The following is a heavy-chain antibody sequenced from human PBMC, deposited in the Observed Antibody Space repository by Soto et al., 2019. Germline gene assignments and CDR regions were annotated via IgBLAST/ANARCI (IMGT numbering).Heavy chain of an antibody. V-gene: IGHV3-48*02. CDR3: ARGGLSNWNYPRSFAGGYYYGMDV. D-gene: IGHD1-7*01. Sequence: EVQLVESGGGLVQPGGSLRLSCAASGFTFSSYSMNWVRQAPGKGLEWVSYISSSSSTIYYADSVKGRFTISRDNAKNSLYLQMNSLRDEDTAVYYCARGGLSNWNYPRSFAGGYYYGMDVWGQGTTVTVSS. CDR1: GFTFSSYS. CDR2: ISSSSSTI. J-gene: IGHJ6*02.